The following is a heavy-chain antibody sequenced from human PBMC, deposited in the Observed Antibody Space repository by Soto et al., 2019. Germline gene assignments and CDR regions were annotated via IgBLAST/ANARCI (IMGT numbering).Heavy chain of an antibody. CDR3: SSGSPPYCDYVHYYYYYGMDV. J-gene: IGHJ6*02. D-gene: IGHD4-17*01. Sequence: PGGSLRLSCAASGFTFSSYAMSWVRQAPGKGLEWVSAISGSGGSTYYADSVKGRFTISRDNSKNTLYLQMNSLRAEDTAVYYCSSGSPPYCDYVHYYYYYGMDVWGQGTTVTVSS. V-gene: IGHV3-23*01. CDR2: ISGSGGST. CDR1: GFTFSSYA.